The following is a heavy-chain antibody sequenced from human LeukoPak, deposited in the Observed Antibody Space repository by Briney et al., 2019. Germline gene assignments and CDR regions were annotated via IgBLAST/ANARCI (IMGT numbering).Heavy chain of an antibody. D-gene: IGHD2-2*01. Sequence: GASVKVSCKASGYTFTSYYMHWVRQAPGQGLEWMGIINPSGGSTSYAQKFQGRVTMTRDTSTSTVYMELSSLRSEDTAVYYCARPRYCSSTSCSGGFDPWGQGTLVTVSS. CDR1: GYTFTSYY. CDR2: INPSGGST. V-gene: IGHV1-46*01. CDR3: ARPRYCSSTSCSGGFDP. J-gene: IGHJ5*02.